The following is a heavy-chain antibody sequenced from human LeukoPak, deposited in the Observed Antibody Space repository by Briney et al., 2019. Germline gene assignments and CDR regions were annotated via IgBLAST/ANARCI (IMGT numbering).Heavy chain of an antibody. CDR1: GGSISSSSYY. J-gene: IGHJ4*02. Sequence: SETLSLTCTVSGGSISSSSYYWGWIRQPPGKGLEWIGEINHSGSTNYNPSLKSRVTISVDTSKNQFSLKLSSVTAADTAVYYCARGPTYYYGSGSYLGYWGQGTLVTVSS. V-gene: IGHV4-39*07. CDR3: ARGPTYYYGSGSYLGY. CDR2: INHSGST. D-gene: IGHD3-10*01.